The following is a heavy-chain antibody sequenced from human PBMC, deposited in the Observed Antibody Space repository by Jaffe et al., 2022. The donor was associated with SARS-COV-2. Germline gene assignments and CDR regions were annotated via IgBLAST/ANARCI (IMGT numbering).Heavy chain of an antibody. CDR1: GFTFSSYA. CDR3: AKDGRKNLGSSWGGGYYYYYMDV. CDR2: ISGSGGST. Sequence: EVQLVESGGGLVQPGGSLRLSCAASGFTFSSYAMSWVRQAPGKGLEWVSAISGSGGSTYYADSVKGRFTISRDNSKNTLYLQMNSLRAEDTAVYYCAKDGRKNLGSSWGGGYYYYYMDVWGKGTTVTVSS. D-gene: IGHD6-13*01. J-gene: IGHJ6*03. V-gene: IGHV3-23*04.